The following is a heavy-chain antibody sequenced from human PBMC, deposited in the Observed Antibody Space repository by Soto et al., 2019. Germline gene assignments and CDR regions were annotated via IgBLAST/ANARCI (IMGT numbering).Heavy chain of an antibody. J-gene: IGHJ4*02. CDR2: ISYSDHST. CDR1: GFTFSRYD. CDR3: ARRGGSNGWGDFDS. D-gene: IGHD6-19*01. Sequence: EVQLWESGGGLVQPGGSLRLSCAASGFTFSRYDMNWVRQAPGKGLEWVSSISYSDHSTYYEDAIKGRFTISKDNSKETLYLQKNNLRAEDTAVYYCARRGGSNGWGDFDSWGQGTLVSVSS. V-gene: IGHV3-23*01.